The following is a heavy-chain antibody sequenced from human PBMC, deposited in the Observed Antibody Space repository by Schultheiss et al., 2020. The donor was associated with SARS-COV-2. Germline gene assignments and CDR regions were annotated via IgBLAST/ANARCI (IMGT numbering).Heavy chain of an antibody. Sequence: ASVKVSCKASGYTFTGYYMHWVRQAPGQGLEWMGRINPNSGGTNYAQKFQGRVTMTRDTSISTAYMELSRLRSDDTAVYYCASAQLVGYGMDVWDQGTTVTVSS. CDR1: GYTFTGYY. J-gene: IGHJ6*02. CDR2: INPNSGGT. CDR3: ASAQLVGYGMDV. V-gene: IGHV1-2*06. D-gene: IGHD6-6*01.